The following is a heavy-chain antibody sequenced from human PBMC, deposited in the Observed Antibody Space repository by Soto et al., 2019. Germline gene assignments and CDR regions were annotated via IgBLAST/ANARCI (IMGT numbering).Heavy chain of an antibody. J-gene: IGHJ6*02. D-gene: IGHD3-3*01. Sequence: EVQLLESGGGLVQPGGSLRLSCAASGLTFTSNPMSWVRQAPGKGLEWISSVNHNGAATYYEDSVEGRFTISRDNSKETLYMQLNSLRVEDTGIYNCVRGGWMGIFSYYALDVWGQGTTVTVS. CDR3: VRGGWMGIFSYYALDV. CDR2: VNHNGAAT. CDR1: GLTFTSNP. V-gene: IGHV3-23*01.